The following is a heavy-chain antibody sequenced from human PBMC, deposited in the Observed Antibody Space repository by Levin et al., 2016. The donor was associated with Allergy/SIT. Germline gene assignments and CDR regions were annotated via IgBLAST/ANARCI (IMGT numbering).Heavy chain of an antibody. V-gene: IGHV3-7*01. CDR2: IKQDGSDK. CDR1: GFNFSYYS. Sequence: GGSLRLSCAASGFNFSYYSMHWVRQAPGKGLEWLANIKQDGSDKNYVDSVKGRFTISRDNGKNSLFLQMNSLGAEDTAIYYCVRNGGALDFWGHGTMVTVSS. CDR3: VRNGGALDF. D-gene: IGHD3-16*01. J-gene: IGHJ3*01.